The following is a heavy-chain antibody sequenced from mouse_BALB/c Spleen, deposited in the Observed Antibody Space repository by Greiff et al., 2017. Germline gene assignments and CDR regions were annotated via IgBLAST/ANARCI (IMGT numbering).Heavy chain of an antibody. V-gene: IGHV1S81*02. CDR2: INPSNGGT. J-gene: IGHJ2*01. CDR1: GYSFTSYW. Sequence: QVHVKQSGPQLVRPGASVKISCKASGYSFTSYWMHWVKQRPGQGLEWIGEINPSNGGTNFNEKFKSKATLTVDKSSSTAYMQLSSLTSEDSAVYYCTRSYYFDYWGQGTTLTVSS. CDR3: TRSYYFDY.